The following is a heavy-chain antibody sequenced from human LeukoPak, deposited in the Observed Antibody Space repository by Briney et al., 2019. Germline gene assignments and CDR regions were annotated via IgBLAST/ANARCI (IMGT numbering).Heavy chain of an antibody. CDR2: IKQDGSEK. J-gene: IGHJ6*02. V-gene: IGHV3-7*01. Sequence: GGSLRLSCAASGFTFSNYWMTWVRQAPGKGLEWVANIKQDGSEKYHVDSAKGRFTISRDNAKNSLYLQMNSLRAEDTAVYYCARSETTYYYDSSVYFYYYYGMDVWGQGTTVTVSS. CDR3: ARSETTYYYDSSVYFYYYYGMDV. D-gene: IGHD3-22*01. CDR1: GFTFSNYW.